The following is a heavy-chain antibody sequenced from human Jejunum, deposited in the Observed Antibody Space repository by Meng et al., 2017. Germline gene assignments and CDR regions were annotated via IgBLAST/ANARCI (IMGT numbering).Heavy chain of an antibody. V-gene: IGHV3-21*01. CDR3: ARDKDRGIAATGFDH. CDR1: GFIFGDYS. J-gene: IGHJ5*02. D-gene: IGHD6-13*01. CDR2: ISSGSSYI. Sequence: GGSLRLSCAASGFIFGDYSMNWVRQAPGKGLEWVSSISSGSSYIYYADSVKGRFTVSRDNARNSIYLQMNSLRTEDTAVYYCARDKDRGIAATGFDHWGQGTLVTVSS.